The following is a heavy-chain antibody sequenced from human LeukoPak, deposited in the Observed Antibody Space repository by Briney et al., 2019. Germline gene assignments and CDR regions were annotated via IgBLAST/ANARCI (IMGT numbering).Heavy chain of an antibody. Sequence: SETLSLTCTVSGGSISSYYWSWIRQPPGKGLEWIGYIYYSGSTNYNPSLKSRVTISVDTSKNQFSLKLSSVAAADTAVYYCARAHNYYDSSGYYYGALYYFDYWGQGTLVTVSS. D-gene: IGHD3-22*01. CDR1: GGSISSYY. J-gene: IGHJ4*02. CDR2: IYYSGST. V-gene: IGHV4-59*01. CDR3: ARAHNYYDSSGYYYGALYYFDY.